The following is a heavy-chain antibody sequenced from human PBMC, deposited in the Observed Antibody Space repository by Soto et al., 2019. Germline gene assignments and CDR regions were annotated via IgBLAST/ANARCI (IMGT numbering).Heavy chain of an antibody. CDR1: GYPFTDLY. Sequence: ASVKVSCKPSGYPFTDLYIHWVRQAPGQGLEWMGWIHPRSGASRQTQRFQGRFTMTRDTSTNTVYMDLSSLRSDYTAVYFCARDNYDSLDYWGQGTLVTVSS. CDR2: IHPRSGAS. D-gene: IGHD3-16*01. CDR3: ARDNYDSLDY. V-gene: IGHV1-2*02. J-gene: IGHJ4*02.